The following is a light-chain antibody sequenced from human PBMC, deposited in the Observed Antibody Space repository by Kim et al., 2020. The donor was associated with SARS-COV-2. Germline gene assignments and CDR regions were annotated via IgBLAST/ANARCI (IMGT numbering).Light chain of an antibody. J-gene: IGKJ4*01. Sequence: SVSPGERATRSCRASQSVSSNLAWYQQKPGQAPRLLIYGASTRATGIPARFSGSGSGTEFTLTISSLQSEDFAVYYCQQYNNWPLTFGGGTKLEIK. V-gene: IGKV3-15*01. CDR3: QQYNNWPLT. CDR2: GAS. CDR1: QSVSSN.